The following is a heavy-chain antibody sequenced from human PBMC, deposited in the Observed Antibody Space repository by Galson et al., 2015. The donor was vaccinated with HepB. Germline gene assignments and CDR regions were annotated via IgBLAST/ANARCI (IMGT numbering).Heavy chain of an antibody. V-gene: IGHV7-4-1*02. CDR3: ARTPYFDSGTYYNVWFDP. Sequence: SVKVSCKASGYTFNGYGMNWVRQAPGQGLEWMGWINTNTGKSTYAQGFTGRFVFSLDTSVTTAYLRISSLKAEDTAVYYCARTPYFDSGTYYNVWFDPWGQGTLVTVSS. CDR1: GYTFNGYG. D-gene: IGHD3-10*01. J-gene: IGHJ5*02. CDR2: INTNTGKS.